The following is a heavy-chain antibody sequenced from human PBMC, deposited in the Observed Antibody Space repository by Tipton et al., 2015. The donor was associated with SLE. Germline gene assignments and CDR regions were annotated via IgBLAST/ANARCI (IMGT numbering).Heavy chain of an antibody. CDR1: GFTFSSYS. V-gene: IGHV3-21*01. CDR2: ISSSSSYI. J-gene: IGHJ1*01. CDR3: ASRGLPAAIPMEYFQH. Sequence: SLRLSCAASGFTFSSYSMNWVRQAPGKGLEWVSSISSSSSYIYYADSVKGRFTISRDNAKNSLYLQMNSLRAEDTAVYYCASRGLPAAIPMEYFQHWGQGTLVTVSS. D-gene: IGHD2-2*01.